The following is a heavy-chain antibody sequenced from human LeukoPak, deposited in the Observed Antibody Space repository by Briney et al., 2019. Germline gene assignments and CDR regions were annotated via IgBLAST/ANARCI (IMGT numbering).Heavy chain of an antibody. CDR3: ATPPLYSGSYFCY. V-gene: IGHV1-24*01. J-gene: IGHJ4*02. CDR2: FDPEDGET. D-gene: IGHD1-26*01. CDR1: GYTLTELS. Sequence: ASVKVSCKVSGYTLTELSMHWVRQAPGKGLEWMGGFDPEDGETIYAQKFQGGVTMTEDTSTDTAYMELSSLRSEDTAVYYCATPPLYSGSYFCYWGQGTLVTVSS.